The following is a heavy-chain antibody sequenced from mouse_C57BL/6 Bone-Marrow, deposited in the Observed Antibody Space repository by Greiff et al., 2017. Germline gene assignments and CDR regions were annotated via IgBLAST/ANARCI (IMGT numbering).Heavy chain of an antibody. CDR1: GYTFTNYW. CDR2: IYPGGGYT. J-gene: IGHJ4*01. CDR3: ARGYAMDY. Sequence: QVQLKQSGAELVRPGTSVKMSCKASGYTFTNYWIGWAKQRPGHGLEWIGDIYPGGGYTNYNEKFKGKDTLTADKSSSTAYMQFSSLTSEDSAIYYCARGYAMDYWGQGTSVTVSS. V-gene: IGHV1-63*01.